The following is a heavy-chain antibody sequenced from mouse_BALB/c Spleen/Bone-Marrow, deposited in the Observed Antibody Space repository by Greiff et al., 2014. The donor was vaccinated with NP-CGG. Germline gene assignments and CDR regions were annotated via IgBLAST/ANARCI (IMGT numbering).Heavy chain of an antibody. V-gene: IGHV1-9*01. Sequence: QVQLQQSGAELMKPGASVKISCKASGYTFTSYWIEWIKQRPGHGLEWIGEILPGSGSTKYNEKFKVKATFTADTSSNTAYMQLNIMTSEDYAADYYFCDNTSDLYFDVWGAGTTVTVSS. CDR1: GYTFTSYW. J-gene: IGHJ1*01. CDR3: FCDNTSDLYFDV. CDR2: ILPGSGST. D-gene: IGHD5-1-1*01.